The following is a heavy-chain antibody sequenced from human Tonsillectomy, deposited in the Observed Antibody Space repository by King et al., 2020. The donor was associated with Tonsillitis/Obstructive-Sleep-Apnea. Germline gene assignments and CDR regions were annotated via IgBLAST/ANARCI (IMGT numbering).Heavy chain of an antibody. CDR3: TTGRYCSGGSCVYDY. CDR2: IKSKTDGGTT. CDR1: GFTFSNAW. V-gene: IGHV3-15*01. J-gene: IGHJ4*02. Sequence: VQLVESGGGLVKPGGSLRLSCAASGFTFSNAWMSWVRQAPGKGLEWVGRIKSKTDGGTTDYAAPVKGRFTISRDDSKNTLYLQTNSLKTEDTAVYYCTTGRYCSGGSCVYDYWGQGTLVTVSS. D-gene: IGHD2-15*01.